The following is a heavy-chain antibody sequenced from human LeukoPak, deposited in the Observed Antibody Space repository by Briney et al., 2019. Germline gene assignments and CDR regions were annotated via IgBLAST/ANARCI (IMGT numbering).Heavy chain of an antibody. Sequence: PSETLSLTCSVSGGSLSSYYWSWLQQSPGKGLEWIGYIYYTGATYYNPSLESRVTVSIDTSKRQLSLELRSVTAADTAVYFCARDRRESSKPNDALDIWGQGTMVTVSA. CDR2: IYYTGAT. CDR1: GGSLSSYY. D-gene: IGHD4-11*01. CDR3: ARDRRESSKPNDALDI. J-gene: IGHJ3*02. V-gene: IGHV4-59*01.